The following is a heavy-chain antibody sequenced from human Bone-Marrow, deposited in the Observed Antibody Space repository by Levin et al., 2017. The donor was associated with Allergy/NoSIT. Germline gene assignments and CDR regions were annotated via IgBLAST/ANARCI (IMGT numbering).Heavy chain of an antibody. CDR1: GFTFSSYG. Sequence: GESLKISCAASGFTFSSYGMHWVRQAPGKGLEWVAVISYDGSNKYYADSVKGRFTISRDNSKNTLYLQMNSLRAEDTAVYYCAKDLHLRPPMVRGIMEYWGQGTLVTVSS. J-gene: IGHJ4*02. D-gene: IGHD3-10*01. V-gene: IGHV3-30*18. CDR3: AKDLHLRPPMVRGIMEY. CDR2: ISYDGSNK.